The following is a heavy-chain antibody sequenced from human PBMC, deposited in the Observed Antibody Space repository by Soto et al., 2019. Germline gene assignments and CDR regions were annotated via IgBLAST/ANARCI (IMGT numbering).Heavy chain of an antibody. Sequence: HPGGSLRLSCAASGFTFSSYAMSWVRQAPGKGLEWVSAISGSGGSTYYADSVKGRFTISRDNSKNTLYLQMNSLRAEDTAVYYCAKDTPTQQWLDPDYYYGMDVWGQGTTVTVSS. CDR1: GFTFSSYA. D-gene: IGHD6-19*01. J-gene: IGHJ6*02. CDR2: ISGSGGST. CDR3: AKDTPTQQWLDPDYYYGMDV. V-gene: IGHV3-23*01.